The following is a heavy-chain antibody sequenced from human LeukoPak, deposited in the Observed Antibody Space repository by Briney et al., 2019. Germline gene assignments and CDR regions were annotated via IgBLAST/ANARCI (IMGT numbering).Heavy chain of an antibody. CDR2: ISAYNGNT. V-gene: IGHV1-18*01. CDR1: GYTFNKYG. Sequence: ASVKVSCKASGYTFNKYGMNWVRQAPGQGLEWMGWISAYNGNTNYAQKLQGRVTMTTDTSTSTAYMELRSMRSDDTAVYYCARGNGYNKRGLDYWGQGTLVTVSS. D-gene: IGHD5-24*01. J-gene: IGHJ4*02. CDR3: ARGNGYNKRGLDY.